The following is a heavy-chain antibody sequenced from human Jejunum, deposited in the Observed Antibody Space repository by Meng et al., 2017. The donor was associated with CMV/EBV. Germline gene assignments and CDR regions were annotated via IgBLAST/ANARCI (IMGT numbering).Heavy chain of an antibody. D-gene: IGHD4-23*01. CDR2: ISISSYT. CDR3: ARVVKGGNYLEY. J-gene: IGHJ4*02. V-gene: IGHV3-21*01. CDR1: GFTFDTYG. Sequence: CATSGFTFDTYGMSWVRQAPGKGLEWVSSISISSYTYYADSVKGRFTISRDNAKNSLYLQMNSLRAEDTAVYYCARVVKGGNYLEYWGQGTLVTISS.